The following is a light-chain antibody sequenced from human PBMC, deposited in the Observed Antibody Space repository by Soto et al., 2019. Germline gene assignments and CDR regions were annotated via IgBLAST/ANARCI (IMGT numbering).Light chain of an antibody. CDR2: DAY. CDR3: QQYMSYS. CDR1: ENISRL. Sequence: DIPLTQSRSTLSGSLPERVSILCRARENISRLLAWYQQKPGKAPKLLLYDAYRLESGVPSRHSGSGSGTEFTLTISSLQPDDFATYYCQQYMSYSFGQGTKVDI. V-gene: IGKV1-5*02. J-gene: IGKJ1*01.